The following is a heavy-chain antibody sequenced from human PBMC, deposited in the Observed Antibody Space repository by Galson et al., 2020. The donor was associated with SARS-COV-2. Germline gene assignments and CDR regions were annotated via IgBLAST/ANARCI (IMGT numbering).Heavy chain of an antibody. CDR3: ACSSASWYFGYDT. D-gene: IGHD2-2*01. V-gene: IGHV4-34*01. CDR2: INPSGSI. Sequence: SQTLSLTCALSGVPFGGHSWTRIRPPPRKGLEWIGEINPSGSINYNPSLKRRVAMSADTSKKHFSLKLNSGTAADTAVYYCACSSASWYFGYDTWGQGSLVTVSS. J-gene: IGHJ4*02. CDR1: GVPFGGHS.